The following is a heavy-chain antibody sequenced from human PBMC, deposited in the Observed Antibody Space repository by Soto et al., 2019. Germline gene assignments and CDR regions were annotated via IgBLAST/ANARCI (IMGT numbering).Heavy chain of an antibody. CDR3: ARAQTAMVWPVDY. Sequence: ASVKVSCKASGYTFTSYDINWVRQATGQGLEWMGWMNPNSGNTGYAQKFQGRVTITADESTSTAYMELSSLRSEDTAVYYCARAQTAMVWPVDYWGQGTLVTVSS. J-gene: IGHJ4*02. CDR1: GYTFTSYD. D-gene: IGHD5-18*01. V-gene: IGHV1-8*01. CDR2: MNPNSGNT.